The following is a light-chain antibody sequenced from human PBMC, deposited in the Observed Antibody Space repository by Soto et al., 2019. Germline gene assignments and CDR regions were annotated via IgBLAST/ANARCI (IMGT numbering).Light chain of an antibody. CDR3: HQYRSSPPYT. J-gene: IGKJ2*01. Sequence: EIVLTQSPGTLSLSPGERATLSCRASQSVSSSYLAWYQQKPGQDPRILIYGASRRATGIPDRLSGSGSGTDFTLTISRLEPEDFAVYYCHQYRSSPPYTFGQGTKLEIK. CDR1: QSVSSSY. CDR2: GAS. V-gene: IGKV3-20*01.